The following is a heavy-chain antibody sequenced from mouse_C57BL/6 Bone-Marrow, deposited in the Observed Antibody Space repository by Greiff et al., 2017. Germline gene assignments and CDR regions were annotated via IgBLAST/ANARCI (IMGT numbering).Heavy chain of an antibody. CDR2: IDPEDGET. CDR1: GFNIKDYY. Sequence: VQLQQSGAELVKPGASVKLSCTASGFNIKDYYMHWVKQRTEQGLEWIGRIDPEDGETKYAPKFPGKATITADTSSNTAYLQLSSLTSEDTGVNYSARDLLRGYFDYWGQGTTLTVSS. CDR3: ARDLLRGYFDY. D-gene: IGHD2-1*01. J-gene: IGHJ2*01. V-gene: IGHV14-2*01.